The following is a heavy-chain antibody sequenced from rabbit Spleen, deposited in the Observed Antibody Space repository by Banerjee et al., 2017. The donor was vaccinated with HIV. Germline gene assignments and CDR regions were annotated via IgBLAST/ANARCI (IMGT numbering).Heavy chain of an antibody. CDR3: ARDTSTSFSTYGMDL. CDR1: GFSFNSGYD. CDR2: IAGSSSGFT. Sequence: QSLEESGGALVKPGASLTLTCKASGFSFNSGYDMCWVRQAPGKGLEWISCIAGSSSGFTYSATWAKGRFTCSKTSSTTVTLQMTSLTAADTATYFCARDTSTSFSTYGMDLWGQGTLVTVS. V-gene: IGHV1S40*01. J-gene: IGHJ6*01. D-gene: IGHD1-1*01.